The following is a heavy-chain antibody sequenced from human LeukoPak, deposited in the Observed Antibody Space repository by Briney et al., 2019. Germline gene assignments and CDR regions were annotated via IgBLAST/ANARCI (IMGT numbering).Heavy chain of an antibody. Sequence: PGGSLRLSCAASGFTFSSYSMNWVRQAPGKGLEWVSYISSSSSTIYYADSVKGRFTISRDNAKNSLYLQMNSLRAEDTAVYYCARNSRVTMVRGILDYWGQGTLVTVSS. CDR1: GFTFSSYS. CDR2: ISSSSSTI. CDR3: ARNSRVTMVRGILDY. D-gene: IGHD3-10*01. J-gene: IGHJ4*02. V-gene: IGHV3-48*01.